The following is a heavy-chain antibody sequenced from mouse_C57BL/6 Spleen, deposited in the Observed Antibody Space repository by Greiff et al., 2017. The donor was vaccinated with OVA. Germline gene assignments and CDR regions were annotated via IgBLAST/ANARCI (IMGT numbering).Heavy chain of an antibody. D-gene: IGHD1-1*01. Sequence: VKLMESGAELARPGASVKMSCKASGYTFTSYTMHWVKQRPGQGLEWIGYINPSSGYTKYNQKFKDKATLTADKSSSTAYMQLSSLTSEDSAVYYCAREDYGSGYFDVWGTGTTVTVSS. CDR2: INPSSGYT. CDR3: AREDYGSGYFDV. J-gene: IGHJ1*03. V-gene: IGHV1-4*01. CDR1: GYTFTSYT.